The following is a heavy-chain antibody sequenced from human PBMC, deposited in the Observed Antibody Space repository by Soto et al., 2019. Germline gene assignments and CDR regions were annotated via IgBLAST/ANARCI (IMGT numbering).Heavy chain of an antibody. V-gene: IGHV3-30*18. CDR2: ISYDGSNK. D-gene: IGHD3-22*01. CDR3: AKDLGGSGDYLGYFQH. CDR1: GFTFSSYG. Sequence: QVQLVESGGGVVQPGRSLRLSCAASGFTFSSYGMHWVRQAPGKGLEWVAVISYDGSNKYYADSVKGRFTISRDNSKNTLYLQMNSLRAEDTAVYYCAKDLGGSGDYLGYFQHWGQGTLVTVSS. J-gene: IGHJ1*01.